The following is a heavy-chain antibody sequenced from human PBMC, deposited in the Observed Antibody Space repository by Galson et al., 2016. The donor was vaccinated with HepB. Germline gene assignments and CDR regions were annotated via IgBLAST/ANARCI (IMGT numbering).Heavy chain of an antibody. D-gene: IGHD3-10*01. CDR2: TYYRSKWHH. V-gene: IGHV6-1*01. J-gene: IGHJ6*02. CDR1: GDSVSNNHAP. Sequence: CAIPGDSVSNNHAPWYWIRQSPSRGLEWLGRTYYRSKWHHEYAESLEGRIVISPDTSRNQFSLHLNSVTPEDTAVYYCARAVMLGRGMDVWGQGTTVTVSS. CDR3: ARAVMLGRGMDV.